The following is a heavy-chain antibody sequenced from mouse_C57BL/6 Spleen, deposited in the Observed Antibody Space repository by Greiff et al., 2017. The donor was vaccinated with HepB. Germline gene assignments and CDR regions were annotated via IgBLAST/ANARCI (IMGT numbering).Heavy chain of an antibody. J-gene: IGHJ3*01. CDR3: AIYYGYDGFAY. CDR1: GYTFTSYW. D-gene: IGHD2-2*01. V-gene: IGHV1-53*01. Sequence: VQLQQPGTELVKPGASVKLSCNTSGYTFTSYWMHWVKQRPGQGLEWIGNISPSNGGTNYNEKFKSKATLTVDTSSSTAYMQISSLTSEDSAVYYCAIYYGYDGFAYWGQGTLVTVSA. CDR2: ISPSNGGT.